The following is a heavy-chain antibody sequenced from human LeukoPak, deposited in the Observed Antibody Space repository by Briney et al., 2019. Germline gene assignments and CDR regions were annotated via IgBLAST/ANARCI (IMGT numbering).Heavy chain of an antibody. CDR1: ASISSSRYC. D-gene: IGHD6-13*01. CDR3: ARYPRYSSSWYGFDY. V-gene: IGHV4-39*07. Sequence: SETLSLTCTVSASISSSRYCCGWPRSPPGKGVEWIGSSDYSGSASYNVSLKSRVTISIETSKNQFSLKLRSVTAADTAVYYCARYPRYSSSWYGFDYWGQGTLVTVSS. CDR2: SDYSGSA. J-gene: IGHJ4*02.